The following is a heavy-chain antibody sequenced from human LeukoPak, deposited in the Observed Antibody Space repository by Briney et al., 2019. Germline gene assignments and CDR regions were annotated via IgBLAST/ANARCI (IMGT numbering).Heavy chain of an antibody. CDR3: ARDGQWELPTLFDY. D-gene: IGHD1-26*01. CDR1: GFTFSSYW. Sequence: GSLRLSCAASGFTFSSYWMSWVRQAPGKGLEWVANINQDGSEKYYVDSVKGRFSISRDNAKNSLYLQMNSLRAEDTAVYYCARDGQWELPTLFDYWGQGTLVTVSS. J-gene: IGHJ4*02. V-gene: IGHV3-7*01. CDR2: INQDGSEK.